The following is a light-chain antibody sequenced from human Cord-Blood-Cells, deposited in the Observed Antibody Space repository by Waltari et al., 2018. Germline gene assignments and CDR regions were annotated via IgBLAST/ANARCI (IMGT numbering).Light chain of an antibody. V-gene: IGLV2-14*01. CDR1: SSSVGGYNY. Sequence: QSALTQPASVSGSPGPXITXSXTGTSSSVGGYNYVSWYQQHPGKAPKLMIYDVSNRPSGVSNRFSGSKSGNTASLTISGLQAEDEADYYCSSYTSSSTRVFGGGTKLTVL. CDR3: SSYTSSSTRV. CDR2: DVS. J-gene: IGLJ2*01.